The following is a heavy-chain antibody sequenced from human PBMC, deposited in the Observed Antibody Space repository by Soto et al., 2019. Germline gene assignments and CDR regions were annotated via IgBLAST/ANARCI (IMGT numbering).Heavy chain of an antibody. CDR2: ISGYNGNT. CDR1: GYTFNNYG. J-gene: IGHJ6*02. CDR3: AREGYCSSSSCYDAPWGYYSSYGMDV. V-gene: IGHV1-18*01. Sequence: QVQVVQSGAEVRKPGASVKVSCKASGYTFNNYGFSWVRQAPGQGLEWMGWISGYNGNTKYAQKLQGRVTMTRDTSAGTAYMELRSLRADDTAVYYFAREGYCSSSSCYDAPWGYYSSYGMDVWGQGTTVTVSS. D-gene: IGHD2-2*01.